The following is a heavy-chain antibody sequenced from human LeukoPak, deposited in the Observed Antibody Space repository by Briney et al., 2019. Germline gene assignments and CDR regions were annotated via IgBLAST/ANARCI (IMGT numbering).Heavy chain of an antibody. D-gene: IGHD3-22*01. CDR1: GYSFTGYY. CDR3: ARAPGYYYDSSGYYIYGGDY. J-gene: IGHJ4*02. CDR2: INPNSGGT. V-gene: IGHV1-2*02. Sequence: ASVKVSCKASGYSFTGYYMHWVRQAPGQGLEWMGWINPNSGGTNYAQKFQGRVTMTRDTSISTAYMELSRLRSDDTAVYYCARAPGYYYDSSGYYIYGGDYWGQGTLVTVSS.